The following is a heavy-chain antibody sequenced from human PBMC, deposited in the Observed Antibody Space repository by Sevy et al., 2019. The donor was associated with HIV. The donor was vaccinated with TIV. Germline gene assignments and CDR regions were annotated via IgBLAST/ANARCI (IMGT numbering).Heavy chain of an antibody. CDR2: ISYTGSN. J-gene: IGHJ4*02. CDR1: GGSISSSTYY. Sequence: SETLSLKCFVSGGSISSSTYYWDWIRQPPGKGLEWIAGISYTGSNYHNPSLSSRLTISIDTSTTQFSLSLTSLTAADTAVYYCASRGRREGHQSTGHYIDYWGQGTLVTVSS. D-gene: IGHD1-1*01. CDR3: ASRGRREGHQSTGHYIDY. V-gene: IGHV4-39*01.